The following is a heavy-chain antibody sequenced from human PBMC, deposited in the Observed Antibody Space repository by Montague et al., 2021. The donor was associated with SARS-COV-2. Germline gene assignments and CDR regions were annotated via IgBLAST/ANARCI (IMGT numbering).Heavy chain of an antibody. Sequence: CAISGDSVSSNNAAWYWIRQFPSRGLEWLGRTCYRSEWYFDYAISLRGRITINPDTSKNQFSLQLDSVTLDDTAVYYCSRYSYSGTYFGFNDGFDIWGQGTLVTVSS. CDR1: GDSVSSNNAA. V-gene: IGHV6-1*01. CDR3: SRYSYSGTYFGFNDGFDI. CDR2: TCYRSEWYF. D-gene: IGHD1-26*01. J-gene: IGHJ3*02.